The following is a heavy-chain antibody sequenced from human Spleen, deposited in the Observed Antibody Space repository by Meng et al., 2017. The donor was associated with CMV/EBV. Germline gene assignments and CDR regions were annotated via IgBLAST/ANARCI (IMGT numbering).Heavy chain of an antibody. D-gene: IGHD6-19*01. J-gene: IGHJ4*02. Sequence: GESLKISCEGSGFTFNSYAMSWVRQAPGKGLEWVSGISGGGGNTYHADSVKGRFTISRDNSKNTLYLQMSGLRAEDTAIYYCAKVTTAQWLIVNWGQGTLVTVSS. CDR1: GFTFNSYA. V-gene: IGHV3-23*01. CDR2: ISGGGGNT. CDR3: AKVTTAQWLIVN.